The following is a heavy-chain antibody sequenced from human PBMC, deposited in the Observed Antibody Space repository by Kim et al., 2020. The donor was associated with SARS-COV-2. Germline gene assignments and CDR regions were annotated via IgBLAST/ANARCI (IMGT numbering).Heavy chain of an antibody. CDR1: GFTFSSYA. CDR3: AKDGGTLGAGLNRRIAVAGTVFDY. V-gene: IGHV3-23*01. D-gene: IGHD6-19*01. Sequence: GGSLRLSCAASGFTFSSYAMSWVRQAPGKGLEWVSAISGSGGSTYYADSVKGRFTISRDNSKNTLYLQMNSLRAEDTAVYYCAKDGGTLGAGLNRRIAVAGTVFDYWGQGTLVTVSS. J-gene: IGHJ4*02. CDR2: ISGSGGST.